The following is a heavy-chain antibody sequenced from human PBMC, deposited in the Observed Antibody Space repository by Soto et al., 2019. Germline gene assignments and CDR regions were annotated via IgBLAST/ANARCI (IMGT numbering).Heavy chain of an antibody. Sequence: QVQLVESGGGVVQPGRSLSLSCAASGFTFTAFAIHWVRQAPGKGLEWVAIISYDGGDTHYAGSGKGRLTISRDNSKNTVYLQMNSLRPEDTAVYYCARDRFFDSHSVDYWGQGTLVTVSS. J-gene: IGHJ4*02. D-gene: IGHD3-9*01. V-gene: IGHV3-30-3*01. CDR2: ISYDGGDT. CDR3: ARDRFFDSHSVDY. CDR1: GFTFTAFA.